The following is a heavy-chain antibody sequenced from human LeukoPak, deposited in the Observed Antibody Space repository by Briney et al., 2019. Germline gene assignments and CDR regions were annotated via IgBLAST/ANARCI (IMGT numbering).Heavy chain of an antibody. V-gene: IGHV4-59*01. CDR1: GGSISYYY. Sequence: PSDTLSLTCTVSGGSISYYYWSWIRQSPGKGLEWIGYIYYSGTTNYNPSLKSRVTISVDTSKNQFSLQLRSVTAADTAVYYCAREDPQTTVPEGMDVWGQGTTVTVSS. D-gene: IGHD4-17*01. CDR2: IYYSGTT. CDR3: AREDPQTTVPEGMDV. J-gene: IGHJ6*02.